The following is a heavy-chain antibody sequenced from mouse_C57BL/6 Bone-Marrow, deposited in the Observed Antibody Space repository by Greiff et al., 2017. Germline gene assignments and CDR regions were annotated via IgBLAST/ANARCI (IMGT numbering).Heavy chain of an antibody. CDR1: GYTFTDYN. J-gene: IGHJ1*03. V-gene: IGHV1-18*01. Sequence: EVQLQQSGPELVKPGASVKIPCKASGYTFTDYNMDWVKQSHGKSLEWIGDINPNNGGTIYNQKFKGKAPLTVDKSSSTAYMELRSLTSEDTAVYYCARSYYGSSADWYFDVWGTGTTVTVSS. CDR3: ARSYYGSSADWYFDV. D-gene: IGHD1-1*01. CDR2: INPNNGGT.